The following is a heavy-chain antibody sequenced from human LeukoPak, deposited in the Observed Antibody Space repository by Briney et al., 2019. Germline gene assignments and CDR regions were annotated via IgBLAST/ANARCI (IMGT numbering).Heavy chain of an antibody. D-gene: IGHD4-17*01. V-gene: IGHV4-30-4*08. CDR2: IYNSGTT. CDR3: ARHLSDYGDYYYYGMDV. CDR1: GGSISSGDYY. J-gene: IGHJ6*02. Sequence: SETLSLTCTVSGGSISSGDYYWNWSWIRQPPGKGLEWFGNIYNSGTTYYNPSLKSRVIISVDTSKNQFSLKLSSVTAADTAVYYCARHLSDYGDYYYYGMDVWGQGTTVTVSS.